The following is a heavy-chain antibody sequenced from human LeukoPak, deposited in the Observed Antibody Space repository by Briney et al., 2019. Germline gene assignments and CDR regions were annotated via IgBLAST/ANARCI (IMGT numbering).Heavy chain of an antibody. V-gene: IGHV3-7*01. D-gene: IGHD2-15*01. CDR2: IKKTGSET. Sequence: GGSLRLSCAASGFTFSHFWMSWVRQAPGKVLEWVAYIKKTGSETYYVDSVKGRFTITRDNTRNSLFLQMYSLRAEDTAVYFCAREDGYCSGGNCYSYFDSWGQGTLVTVSS. CDR1: GFTFSHFW. J-gene: IGHJ4*02. CDR3: AREDGYCSGGNCYSYFDS.